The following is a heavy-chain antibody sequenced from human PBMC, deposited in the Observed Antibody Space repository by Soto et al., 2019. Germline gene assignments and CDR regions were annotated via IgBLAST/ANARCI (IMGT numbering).Heavy chain of an antibody. CDR1: GFTFSSYG. CDR3: ARAGGGAYYDYIWGSYRPSGFDY. J-gene: IGHJ4*02. V-gene: IGHV3-33*01. Sequence: QVQLVESGGGVVQPGRSLRLSCAASGFTFSSYGMHWVRQAPGKGLEWVAVIWYDGSNKYYADSVKGRFTISRDNSKNTLDLQMNSLRAEDTAVYYCARAGGGAYYDYIWGSYRPSGFDYWGQGTLVTVSS. D-gene: IGHD3-16*02. CDR2: IWYDGSNK.